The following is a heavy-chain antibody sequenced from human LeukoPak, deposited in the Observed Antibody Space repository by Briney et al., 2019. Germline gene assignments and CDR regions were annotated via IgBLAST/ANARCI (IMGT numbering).Heavy chain of an antibody. D-gene: IGHD4-23*01. Sequence: GRSLRLSCAASGFTCSDHYMDWVRQAPGKGREWVGRTRDKAHSYTTEYAASVEGRFTVFRDDSRNSLYLQMDSLNTEDAAVYFCASSSPGGGKYYFDYWGQGTRVTVSS. J-gene: IGHJ4*02. CDR1: GFTCSDHY. CDR2: TRDKAHSYTT. V-gene: IGHV3-72*01. CDR3: ASSSPGGGKYYFDY.